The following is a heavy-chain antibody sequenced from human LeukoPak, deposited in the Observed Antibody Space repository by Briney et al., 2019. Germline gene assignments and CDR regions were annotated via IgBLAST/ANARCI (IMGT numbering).Heavy chain of an antibody. V-gene: IGHV5-51*01. CDR1: GYRFTSNW. CDR2: IYPGDSDT. D-gene: IGHD5-12*01. CDR3: ARLAESGYDRFFDY. J-gene: IGHJ4*02. Sequence: GESRKISCKGSGYRFTSNWIGWERLMPGKGLEWMGIIYPGDSDTRYSPSFQGQVTISADKSISTAYLQWSSRKASDTAMYYCARLAESGYDRFFDYWGQGTLVTVSS.